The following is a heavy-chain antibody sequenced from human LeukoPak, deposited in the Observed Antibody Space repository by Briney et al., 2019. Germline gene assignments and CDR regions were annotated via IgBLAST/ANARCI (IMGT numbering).Heavy chain of an antibody. V-gene: IGHV3-23*01. Sequence: GSLRLSCAASGFTFSSYAMSWVRQAPGKGLEWVSAISGSGGSTYYADSVKGRFTISRDNSKNSLYLQMNSLRTEDTALYYCAKEYVLRYFDWFSYDYYYGMDVWGQGTTVTVSS. J-gene: IGHJ6*02. D-gene: IGHD3-9*01. CDR3: AKEYVLRYFDWFSYDYYYGMDV. CDR2: ISGSGGST. CDR1: GFTFSSYA.